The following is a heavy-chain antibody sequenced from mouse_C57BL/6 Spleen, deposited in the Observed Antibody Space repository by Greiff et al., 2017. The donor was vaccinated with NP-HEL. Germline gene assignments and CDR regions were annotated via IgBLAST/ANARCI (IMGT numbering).Heavy chain of an antibody. CDR2: IDPENGDT. CDR1: GFNIKDDY. V-gene: IGHV14-4*01. D-gene: IGHD2-4*01. Sequence: VQLQQSGAELVRPGASVKLSCTASGFNIKDDYMHWVKQRPEQGLEWIGWIDPENGDTEYASKFQGKATITADTSSNTAYLQLSSLTSEDTAVYYCTTDDYDVAWFAYWGQGTLVTVSA. J-gene: IGHJ3*01. CDR3: TTDDYDVAWFAY.